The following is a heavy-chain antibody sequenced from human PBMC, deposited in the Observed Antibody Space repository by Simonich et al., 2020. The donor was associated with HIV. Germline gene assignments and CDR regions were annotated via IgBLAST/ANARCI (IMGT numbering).Heavy chain of an antibody. CDR1: GYTLTELS. D-gene: IGHD3-10*01. J-gene: IGHJ3*01. Sequence: QVQLVQSGAEVKKPGASVKVSCKVSGYTLTELSMHWVRQAPGKGVEGMGGVNPEDGETIDAQKFQGRVTITADESTSTAYMELSSLRSEDTAVYYCARDSGAAPGDAFDLWGQGTVVTVSS. CDR2: VNPEDGET. V-gene: IGHV1-24*01. CDR3: ARDSGAAPGDAFDL.